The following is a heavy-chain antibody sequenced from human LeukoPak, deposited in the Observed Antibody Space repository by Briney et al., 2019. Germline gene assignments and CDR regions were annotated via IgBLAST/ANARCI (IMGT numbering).Heavy chain of an antibody. CDR2: INPNSGGT. CDR3: ARRTTYYYDSSGYYYQLLDY. D-gene: IGHD3-22*01. V-gene: IGHV1-2*02. J-gene: IGHJ4*02. CDR1: GYTFTGYY. Sequence: ASVKVSCKASGYTFTGYYMHWVRQAPGQGLEWMGWINPNSGGTNYAQKFQGRVTMTRDTSISTAYMELSRLRSDDTAVYYCARRTTYYYDSSGYYYQLLDYWGQGTLVTVSS.